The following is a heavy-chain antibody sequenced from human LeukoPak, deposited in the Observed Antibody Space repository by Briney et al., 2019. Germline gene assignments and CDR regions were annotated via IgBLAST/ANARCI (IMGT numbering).Heavy chain of an antibody. CDR2: INPNSGGT. J-gene: IGHJ3*02. CDR1: GYAFTSYY. D-gene: IGHD1-14*01. V-gene: IGHV1-2*02. Sequence: ASVKVSCKASGYAFTSYYIQWVRQAPGQGLEWMGWINPNSGGTNYAQKFQGRVTMTRDTSISTAYMELSRLRSDDTAVYYCARVTGGITGPNDAFDIWGQGTMVTVSS. CDR3: ARVTGGITGPNDAFDI.